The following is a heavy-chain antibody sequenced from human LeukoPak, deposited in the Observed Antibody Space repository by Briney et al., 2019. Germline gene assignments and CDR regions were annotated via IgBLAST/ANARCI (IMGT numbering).Heavy chain of an antibody. CDR1: GASISSYY. CDR2: IYYSGSI. D-gene: IGHD3-22*01. J-gene: IGHJ4*02. CDR3: ARENPSSYYNRPIDY. V-gene: IGHV4-59*01. Sequence: SETLSLTCTVSGASISSYYWSWIRQPPGKGLEWIGDIYYSGSIKYNPSLKSRVTMSVDTSKNQFSLKLSSVTATDTAIYYCARENPSSYYNRPIDYWGQGILVTVSS.